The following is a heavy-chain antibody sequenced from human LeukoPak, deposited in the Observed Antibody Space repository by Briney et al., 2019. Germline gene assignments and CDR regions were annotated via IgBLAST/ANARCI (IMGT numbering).Heavy chain of an antibody. CDR2: IYYSGST. Sequence: SETLSLTCTVSGGSISSYYWSWIRQPPGKGLEWIGYIYYSGSTNYNPSLKSRVTISVDTSKNQFSLKLSSVTAADTAVYYCARGRGYSYGAYNWFDPWGQGTLVTVSS. D-gene: IGHD5-18*01. CDR1: GGSISSYY. V-gene: IGHV4-59*01. J-gene: IGHJ5*02. CDR3: ARGRGYSYGAYNWFDP.